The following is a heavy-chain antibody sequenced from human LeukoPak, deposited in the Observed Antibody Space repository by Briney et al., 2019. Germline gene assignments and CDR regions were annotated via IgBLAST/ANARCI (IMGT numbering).Heavy chain of an antibody. CDR3: ARTITMVRGVIIYPNYFDY. V-gene: IGHV5-51*01. CDR2: IYPGDSDT. CDR1: GYSFTTNW. J-gene: IGHJ4*02. Sequence: GESLKISCKGSGYSFTTNWVGWVRQMPGKGLEWMGIIYPGDSDTKYSPSFQGQVTISADKSISTAYLQWSSLEASDTAMYYCARTITMVRGVIIYPNYFDYWGQGTLVTVSS. D-gene: IGHD3-10*01.